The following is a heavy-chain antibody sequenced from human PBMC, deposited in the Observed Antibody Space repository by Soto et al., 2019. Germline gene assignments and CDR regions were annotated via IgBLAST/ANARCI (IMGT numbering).Heavy chain of an antibody. D-gene: IGHD2-21*01. CDR2: INSDGSST. V-gene: IGHV3-74*01. CDR1: GLTFRSSG. J-gene: IGHJ4*02. CDR3: VREGIGVGLDR. Sequence: RRAFLLPCAASGLTFRSSGMHLFRLALGKGLVWVSRINSDGSSTSYADSVKGRFTISRDNAKNTLYLQMNSLRAEDTAVYYCVREGIGVGLDRWGLGTPGTVSS.